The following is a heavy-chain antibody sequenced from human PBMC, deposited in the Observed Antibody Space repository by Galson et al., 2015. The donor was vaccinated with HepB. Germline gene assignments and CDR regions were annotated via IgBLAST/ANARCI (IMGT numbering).Heavy chain of an antibody. CDR2: INSNTGAT. CDR3: ARGGSKGFDN. Sequence: SVKVSCKASGYTVYMHWVRQAPGQGLEWMGRINSNTGATNSAQKFQGRVTMTRDTSINTSYMELSRLRSDDTAVYYCARGGSKGFDNWGQGTQVTVSS. J-gene: IGHJ4*02. CDR1: GYTVY. V-gene: IGHV1-2*06.